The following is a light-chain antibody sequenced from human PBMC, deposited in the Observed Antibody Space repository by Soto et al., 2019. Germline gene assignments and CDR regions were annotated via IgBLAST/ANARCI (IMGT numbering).Light chain of an antibody. V-gene: IGKV3-15*01. Sequence: DIVLTQSASTLSLSPGERATLSCRASQSVSSKLVWYQQKPGQAPRFLIYGASTRATGIPARFRGSGSGTEFTLTIDSLQSEDFAVYYCQQYNDWPPAFGGGTKVDIK. J-gene: IGKJ4*01. CDR3: QQYNDWPPA. CDR2: GAS. CDR1: QSVSSK.